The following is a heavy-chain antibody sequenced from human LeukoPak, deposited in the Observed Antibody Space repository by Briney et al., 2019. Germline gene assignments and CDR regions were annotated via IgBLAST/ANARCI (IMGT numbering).Heavy chain of an antibody. V-gene: IGHV3-74*01. J-gene: IGHJ4*02. CDR3: ANGDYVR. D-gene: IGHD4-17*01. Sequence: GGSLRLSCAASGFTFSNYWMHWVRQDPEKGLVWVSYINPDGSNTNYADSVKGRFTISRDNAKNALYLQMNSLRAEDTAVYYCANGDYVRWGQGTLVTVSS. CDR1: GFTFSNYW. CDR2: INPDGSNT.